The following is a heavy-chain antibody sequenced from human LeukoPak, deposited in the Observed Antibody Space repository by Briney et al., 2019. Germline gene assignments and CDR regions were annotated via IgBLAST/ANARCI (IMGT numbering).Heavy chain of an antibody. J-gene: IGHJ4*02. CDR3: AKGGATVIDY. Sequence: GGSLRLSCAASGFNFGSNWMSWVRQAPGKGLEWVANIKQDGSEKYYVDSVKGRFTISRDNAKNSLYLQMNSLRAEDTAVYYCAKGGATVIDYWGQGTLVTVSS. CDR1: GFNFGSNW. D-gene: IGHD4-17*01. CDR2: IKQDGSEK. V-gene: IGHV3-7*01.